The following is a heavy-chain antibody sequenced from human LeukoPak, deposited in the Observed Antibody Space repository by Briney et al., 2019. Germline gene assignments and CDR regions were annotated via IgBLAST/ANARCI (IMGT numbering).Heavy chain of an antibody. CDR2: ISGSGGST. Sequence: GGSLRLSCAASGFTFSSYAMRWVRQAPGKGLEWVSAISGSGGSTYYADSVKGRFTISRDNSKNTLYLQMNSLRAEDTAVYYCAKHYYDSSGYYSTLPLGYWGQGTLVTVSS. CDR3: AKHYYDSSGYYSTLPLGY. V-gene: IGHV3-23*01. CDR1: GFTFSSYA. J-gene: IGHJ4*02. D-gene: IGHD3-22*01.